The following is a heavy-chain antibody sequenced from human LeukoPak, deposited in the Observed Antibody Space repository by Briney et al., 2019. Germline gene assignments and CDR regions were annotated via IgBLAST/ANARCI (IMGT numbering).Heavy chain of an antibody. CDR3: SRGKSAGLVNWFDP. CDR2: INWSGGRV. V-gene: IGHV3-9*01. CDR1: GFTFDDYA. J-gene: IGHJ5*02. Sequence: QPGRSLRLSCAASGFTFDDYAMHWVRQAPGKGLEWVSGINWSGGRVGYADSVKGRFTISRDNAKNTLYLEMNSLRAEDTAIYYCSRGKSAGLVNWFDPWGQGTLVTVSS. D-gene: IGHD2-8*02.